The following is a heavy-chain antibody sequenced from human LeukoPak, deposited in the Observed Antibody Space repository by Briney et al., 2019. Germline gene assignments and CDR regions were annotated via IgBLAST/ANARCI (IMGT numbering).Heavy chain of an antibody. Sequence: PGGSLRLSCAASGFTFSSYSMNWVRQAPGKGLEWVSSISSSSGYIYYADSVKGRFTISRDNAKNSLYLQMNSLRAEDTAVYYCARDLSRGSGYDHWGQGTLVTVSS. CDR1: GFTFSSYS. CDR2: ISSSSGYI. J-gene: IGHJ4*02. V-gene: IGHV3-21*01. D-gene: IGHD6-19*01. CDR3: ARDLSRGSGYDH.